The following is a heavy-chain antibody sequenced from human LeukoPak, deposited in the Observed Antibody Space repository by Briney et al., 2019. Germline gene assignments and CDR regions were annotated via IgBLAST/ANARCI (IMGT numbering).Heavy chain of an antibody. CDR1: GFTFSSYA. CDR2: ISYDGSNK. J-gene: IGHJ5*02. CDR3: AGPRGDRIWFDP. Sequence: GGSLRLSCAASGFTFSSYAMHWVRQAPGKGLEWVAVISYDGSNKYYADSVKGRFTISRDNSKNTLYLQMNSLRAEDTAVYYCAGPRGDRIWFDPWGQGTLVTVSS. V-gene: IGHV3-30*04. D-gene: IGHD3-16*01.